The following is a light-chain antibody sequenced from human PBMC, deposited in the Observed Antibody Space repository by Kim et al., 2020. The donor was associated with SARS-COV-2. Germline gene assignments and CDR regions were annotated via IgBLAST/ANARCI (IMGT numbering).Light chain of an antibody. CDR3: CAYAGFSTLV. J-gene: IGLJ1*01. V-gene: IGLV2-8*01. CDR1: SGDIGEYDF. CDR2: EVT. Sequence: GQSVTITYTGTSGDIGEYDFVSWYQQHPGQVPKHIIYEVTKRPSGVPDRCSGSKSGNTASLTVSGLQAEDEAQYYCCAYAGFSTLVFGTGTKFTVL.